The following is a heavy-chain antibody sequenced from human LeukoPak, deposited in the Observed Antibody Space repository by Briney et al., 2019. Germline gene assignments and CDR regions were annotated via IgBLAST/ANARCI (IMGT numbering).Heavy chain of an antibody. D-gene: IGHD1-1*01. V-gene: IGHV4-34*01. CDR2: INHSGST. CDR3: ARSLERTTFTYYYYGMDV. J-gene: IGHJ6*02. Sequence: SETLSLTCAVYGGSFSGYYWSWIRQPPGKGLEWIGEINHSGSTNYNQSLKSRVTISVDTSKNQFSLKLSSVTAADTAVYYCARSLERTTFTYYYYGMDVWGQGTTVTVSS. CDR1: GGSFSGYY.